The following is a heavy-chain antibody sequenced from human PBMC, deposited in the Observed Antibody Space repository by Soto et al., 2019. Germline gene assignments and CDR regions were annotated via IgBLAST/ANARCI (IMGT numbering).Heavy chain of an antibody. CDR3: ARGTPSASGPCIEF. D-gene: IGHD2-15*01. Sequence: ASVKVSCKASGYTFTAYYIHWLRKAPGQGLEWLGWISPNSRDRNNAQKFQGRVTMTRDASHRTAHIEMSRLRSDDAAVYGCARGTPSASGPCIEFWGDAAVVTVSS. J-gene: IGHJ4*01. V-gene: IGHV1-2*02. CDR1: GYTFTAYY. CDR2: ISPNSRDR.